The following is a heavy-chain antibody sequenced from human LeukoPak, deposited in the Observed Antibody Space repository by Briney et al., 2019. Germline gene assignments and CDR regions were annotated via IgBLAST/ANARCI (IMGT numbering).Heavy chain of an antibody. CDR2: ISSTGST. CDR3: ARQGTMTRGGYWLDP. D-gene: IGHD3-10*01. J-gene: IGHJ5*02. CDR1: GASINTTNFY. Sequence: PSETLSLTCTVSGASINTTNFYWSWIRQPPGKGLESIGIISSTGSTYSNPSLNSRVTMSVDTSKNQFSLELTSVTAADTAVYYCARQGTMTRGGYWLDPWGQGSLVTVSS. V-gene: IGHV4-39*01.